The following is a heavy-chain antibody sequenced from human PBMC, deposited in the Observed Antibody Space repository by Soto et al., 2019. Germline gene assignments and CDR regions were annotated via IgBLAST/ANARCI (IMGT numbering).Heavy chain of an antibody. CDR1: GGTFSSYA. Sequence: QVQLVQSGAEVKKPGSSVKVSCKASGGTFSSYAISWVRQAPGQGLEWMGGIIPIFGTANYAQKFQGRVTMTADESTSTAYMELSSLRYEDTAVYYCARAQGDYYDSSGYYPTYYYYGMDVWGQGTTVTVSS. V-gene: IGHV1-69*01. CDR3: ARAQGDYYDSSGYYPTYYYYGMDV. CDR2: IIPIFGTA. J-gene: IGHJ6*02. D-gene: IGHD3-22*01.